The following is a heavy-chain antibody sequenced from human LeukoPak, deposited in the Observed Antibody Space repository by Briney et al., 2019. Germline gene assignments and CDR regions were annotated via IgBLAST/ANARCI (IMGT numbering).Heavy chain of an antibody. D-gene: IGHD3-10*01. J-gene: IGHJ4*02. Sequence: PGGSLRLSCAASGFTFSSYWMHWVRQAPGKGLVWVSRINSDGSSTSYVDSVKGRFTISRDNPKNTLHLQMNSLRAEDTAVYYCAKRLYGSGGYYQFDYWGQGTLVTVSS. CDR2: INSDGSST. V-gene: IGHV3-74*01. CDR1: GFTFSSYW. CDR3: AKRLYGSGGYYQFDY.